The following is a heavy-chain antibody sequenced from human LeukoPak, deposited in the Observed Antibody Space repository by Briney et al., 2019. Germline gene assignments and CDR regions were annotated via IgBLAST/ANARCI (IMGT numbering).Heavy chain of an antibody. J-gene: IGHJ6*03. V-gene: IGHV3-11*04. Sequence: GGSLRLSCAASGFTFSDNYMSWIRQAPGKGLEWVSYISSSGSAIYYADSVKGRFTISRDNAKNSLYLQMNSLRAEDTAVYYCARTVAGAYYYYYYMDVWGKGTTVTVSS. CDR2: ISSSGSAI. CDR3: ARTVAGAYYYYYYMDV. CDR1: GFTFSDNY. D-gene: IGHD6-19*01.